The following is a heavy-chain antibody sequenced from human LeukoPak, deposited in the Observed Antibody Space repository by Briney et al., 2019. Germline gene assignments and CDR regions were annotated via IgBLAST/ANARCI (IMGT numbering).Heavy chain of an antibody. V-gene: IGHV7-4-1*02. CDR3: ARNSIFGVIWD. D-gene: IGHD3-3*01. CDR1: GYTFTSYA. CDR2: INTNTGDP. Sequence: ASVKVSCKASGYTFTSYAINRVRQAPGQGLEWMGWINTNTGDPTYAQGFTGRFVFSLDTSVSTAYLQISSLKAEDTAVYYCARNSIFGVIWDWGQGTLVTVSS. J-gene: IGHJ4*02.